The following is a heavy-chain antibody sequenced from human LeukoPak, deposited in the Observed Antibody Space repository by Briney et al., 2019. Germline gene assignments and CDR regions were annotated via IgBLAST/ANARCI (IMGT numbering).Heavy chain of an antibody. V-gene: IGHV3-49*03. CDR2: IRSKAYGGTT. CDR3: TRATYDYGGKPTFDI. D-gene: IGHD4-23*01. Sequence: GGSLRLSCTASGFTFGDYAMSWFRQAPGKGLEWVGFIRSKAYGGTTEYAASVKGRFTISRDDSKSIAYLQMNSLKTEDTAVYYCTRATYDYGGKPTFDIWGQGTTVTVSS. J-gene: IGHJ3*02. CDR1: GFTFGDYA.